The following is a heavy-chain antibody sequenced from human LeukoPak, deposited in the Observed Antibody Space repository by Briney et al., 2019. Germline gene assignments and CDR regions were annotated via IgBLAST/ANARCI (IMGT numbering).Heavy chain of an antibody. J-gene: IGHJ4*02. D-gene: IGHD6-19*01. CDR3: TTDLHSSGWYGFDY. CDR2: IKSKPDGGTT. CDR1: GITFSNAW. V-gene: IGHV3-15*01. Sequence: GGSLRPSCVASGITFSNAWMSWVRQAPGKGLEWVGRIKSKPDGGTTDYPAPVKGRFTISRDDSKNTLYLQMNSLKTEDTAVYYCTTDLHSSGWYGFDYWGQGTLVTVSS.